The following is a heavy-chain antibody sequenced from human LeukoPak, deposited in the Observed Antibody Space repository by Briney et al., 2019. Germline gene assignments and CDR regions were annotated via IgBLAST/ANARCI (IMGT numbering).Heavy chain of an antibody. Sequence: ASVKVSCKASGGTFSSYAISWVRQAPGQGLEWMGGIIPIFGTANYAQKFQGRVTITTDESTSTAYMELSSLRSEDTAVYYCARDGRVSNDAFDIWGQGTMVTVSS. CDR1: GGTFSSYA. D-gene: IGHD6-13*01. J-gene: IGHJ3*02. CDR3: ARDGRVSNDAFDI. V-gene: IGHV1-69*05. CDR2: IIPIFGTA.